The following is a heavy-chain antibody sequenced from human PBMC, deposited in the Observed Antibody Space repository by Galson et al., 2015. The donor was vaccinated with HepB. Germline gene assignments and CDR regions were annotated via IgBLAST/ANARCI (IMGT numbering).Heavy chain of an antibody. Sequence: SVKVSCKASGGTFSSYAISWVRQAPGQGLEWMGGIIPIFGIANYAQKFQGRVTITADKSTSTAYMELSSLRSEDTAVYYCARGYDSSGYYPTYWYFDLWGRGTLVTVSS. CDR3: ARGYDSSGYYPTYWYFDL. D-gene: IGHD3-22*01. CDR1: GGTFSSYA. V-gene: IGHV1-69*10. CDR2: IIPIFGIA. J-gene: IGHJ2*01.